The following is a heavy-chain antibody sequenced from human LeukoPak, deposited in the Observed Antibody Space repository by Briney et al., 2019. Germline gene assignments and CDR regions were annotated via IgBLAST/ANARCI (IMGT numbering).Heavy chain of an antibody. J-gene: IGHJ4*02. D-gene: IGHD6-6*01. Sequence: GGSLRLSCAASGLTFSSDSMHWVRQAPGKGLEWVAFISFDGNVKYFADSVKGRFTISRDNSKNTLYLQMNSLRAEDTAVYYCAKDLATKYTLHYWGQGTLVTVSS. CDR1: GLTFSSDS. CDR2: ISFDGNVK. V-gene: IGHV3-30*18. CDR3: AKDLATKYTLHY.